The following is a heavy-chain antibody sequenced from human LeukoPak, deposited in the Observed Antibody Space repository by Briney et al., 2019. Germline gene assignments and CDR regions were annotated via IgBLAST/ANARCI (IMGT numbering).Heavy chain of an antibody. CDR2: IYYSGST. V-gene: IGHV4-59*08. D-gene: IGHD1-7*01. CDR3: ARRTGTTVWDDAFDI. Sequence: SETLSLTCTVSGGSISSNYWSWIRQPPGEGLEWIGYIYYSGSTIYNPSLKSRVTISVDTSKNQFSLELSTVTAADTAVYYCARRTGTTVWDDAFDIWGQGTMVTVSS. J-gene: IGHJ3*02. CDR1: GGSISSNY.